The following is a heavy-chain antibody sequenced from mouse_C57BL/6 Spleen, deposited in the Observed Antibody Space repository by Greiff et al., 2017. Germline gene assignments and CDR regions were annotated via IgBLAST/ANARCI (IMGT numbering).Heavy chain of an antibody. J-gene: IGHJ4*01. V-gene: IGHV1-80*01. CDR1: GYAFSSYW. Sequence: QVQLKQSGAELVKPGASVKISCKASGYAFSSYWMNWVKQRPGKGLEWIGQIYPGDGDTNYNGKFKGKATLTADKSSSTAYMQLSSLTSEDSAVYFCARGGIYYGNPYAMDYWGQGTSVTVSS. CDR2: IYPGDGDT. CDR3: ARGGIYYGNPYAMDY. D-gene: IGHD2-1*01.